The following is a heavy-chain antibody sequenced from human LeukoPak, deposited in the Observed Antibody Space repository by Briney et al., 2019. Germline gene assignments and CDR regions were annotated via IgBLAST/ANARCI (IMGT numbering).Heavy chain of an antibody. CDR1: GFTVSSNY. V-gene: IGHV3-66*01. Sequence: GGSLRLSCAASGFTVSSNYMSWVRQAPGKGLEWVSVIYSGGSTYYADSVKGRFTISRDNSKNTLYLQMNSLRAEDTAVYYCARDQADGSAGTSSGVLWGQGTLVTVSS. J-gene: IGHJ4*02. D-gene: IGHD3-10*01. CDR2: IYSGGST. CDR3: ARDQADGSAGTSSGVL.